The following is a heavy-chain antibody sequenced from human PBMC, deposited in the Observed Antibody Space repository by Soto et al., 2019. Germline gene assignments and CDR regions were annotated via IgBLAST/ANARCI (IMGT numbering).Heavy chain of an antibody. V-gene: IGHV3-23*01. CDR3: ARRGSGSYSDY. Sequence: EVQLLESGGGLVQPGGSLRLSCAASGFTFSSYAMRWVRQAPVKGLEWVSAISGSGGSTYYADSVKGRFTISRDKSKNTLYLQMSSLRAEETAVYYCARRGSGSYSDYWGQGTLVTVSS. J-gene: IGHJ4*02. CDR1: GFTFSSYA. D-gene: IGHD1-26*01. CDR2: ISGSGGST.